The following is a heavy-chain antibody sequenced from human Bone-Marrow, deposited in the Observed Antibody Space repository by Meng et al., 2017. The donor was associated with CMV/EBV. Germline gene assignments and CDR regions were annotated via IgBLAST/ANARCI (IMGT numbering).Heavy chain of an antibody. D-gene: IGHD3-10*01. Sequence: ASVKVSCKASGYTFTGYYMHWVRQAPGQGLEWTGWINPNSGGTNYAQKFQGRVTMTRDTSISTAYMELSRLRSDDTAVYYCARDGWENYCGSGSFLDYWGQGTLVTVSS. V-gene: IGHV1-2*02. CDR2: INPNSGGT. J-gene: IGHJ4*02. CDR1: GYTFTGYY. CDR3: ARDGWENYCGSGSFLDY.